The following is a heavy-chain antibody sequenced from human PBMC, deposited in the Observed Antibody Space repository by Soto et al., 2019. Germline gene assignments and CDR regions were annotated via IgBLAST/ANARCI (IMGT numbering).Heavy chain of an antibody. Sequence: SETLSLTCTVSGGSISSSRCHWGWIRQPPGKGLEWIASIKYSGTTFYNPSLKSRVTLSVDTSKNQFALKLSSVTAAETAVYYCARGAAAVYYYYGMDVWGQGTTVTVSS. CDR3: ARGAAAVYYYYGMDV. D-gene: IGHD6-13*01. CDR2: IKYSGTT. CDR1: GGSISSSRCH. V-gene: IGHV4-39*01. J-gene: IGHJ6*02.